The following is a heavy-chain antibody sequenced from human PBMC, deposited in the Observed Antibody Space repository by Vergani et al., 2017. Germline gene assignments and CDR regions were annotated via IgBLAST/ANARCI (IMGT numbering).Heavy chain of an antibody. D-gene: IGHD2-15*01. CDR1: GLTFSSYW. V-gene: IGHV3-7*03. CDR3: AREEEGYCSGGSCYGVDY. Sequence: EVQLVESGGGLVQPGGSLRLSCAASGLTFSSYWMSWVRQAPGKGLEWVANIKQDGSEKYYVDSVKGRFTISRDNAKNSLYLQMNSLRAEDTAVYYCAREEEGYCSGGSCYGVDYWGQGTLVTVSS. J-gene: IGHJ4*02. CDR2: IKQDGSEK.